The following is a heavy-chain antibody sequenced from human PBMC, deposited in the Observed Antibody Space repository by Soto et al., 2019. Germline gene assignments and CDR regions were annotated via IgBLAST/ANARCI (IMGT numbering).Heavy chain of an antibody. CDR2: TRNKANTYTT. V-gene: IGHV3-72*01. D-gene: IGHD3-22*01. CDR1: GFTFSAHY. J-gene: IGHJ5*02. CDR3: VRVTLYYYGSSGYYYL. Sequence: EVQLVESGGGLVQPGGSLRLSCAAAGFTFSAHYMDWVRQAPGKGLEGVGRTRNKANTYTTQYAASVTGRFTISRDDSKNSLYLQMNSLKTEDTAVYYCVRVTLYYYGSSGYYYLWGQGTLVT.